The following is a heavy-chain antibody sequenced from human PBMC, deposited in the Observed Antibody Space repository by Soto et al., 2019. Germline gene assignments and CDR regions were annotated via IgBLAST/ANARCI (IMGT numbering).Heavy chain of an antibody. CDR2: ILPMFGAV. CDR3: ARPKRSGYDRGDSYYHTMDV. J-gene: IGHJ6*02. CDR1: GGTSSNFV. V-gene: IGHV1-69*06. D-gene: IGHD2-21*02. Sequence: QMQLVQSGAEVKKSGSSVKVSCKASGGTSSNFVITWVRQVPGQGLEWLGGILPMFGAVKYAQKIQDRLTITADRSTNTAAMELGSLRPDDTAVYYCARPKRSGYDRGDSYYHTMDVWGHVTTVTVS.